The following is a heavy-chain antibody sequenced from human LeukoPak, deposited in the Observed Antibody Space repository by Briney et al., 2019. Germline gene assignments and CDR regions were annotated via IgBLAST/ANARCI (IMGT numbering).Heavy chain of an antibody. CDR1: GGSISSYY. V-gene: IGHV4-4*07. CDR2: IYTSGST. CDR3: ARDGRRGDYSTL. Sequence: SETLSLTCTVSGGSISSYYWSWIRQPAGKGLEWIGRIYTSGSTNYNPSLKSRVTMSVDTSKNQFPLKLSSVTAADTAVYYCARDGRRGDYSTLWGQGTLVTVSS. J-gene: IGHJ4*02. D-gene: IGHD4-17*01.